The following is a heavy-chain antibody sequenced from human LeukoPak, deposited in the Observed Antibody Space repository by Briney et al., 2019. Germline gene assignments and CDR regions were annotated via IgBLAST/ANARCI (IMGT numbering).Heavy chain of an antibody. J-gene: IGHJ4*02. D-gene: IGHD2-2*01. V-gene: IGHV3-30-3*01. CDR2: ISYDGSNK. CDR3: AKDFVVVVPAGMGIRHFNY. CDR1: GFTFSSYA. Sequence: PGRSLRLSCAASGFTFSSYAMHWVRQAPGKGLEWVAVISYDGSNKYYSDSVKGRFTISRDNSKNTLYLQMNSLRAEDTAVYYCAKDFVVVVPAGMGIRHFNYWGQGTLVTVSS.